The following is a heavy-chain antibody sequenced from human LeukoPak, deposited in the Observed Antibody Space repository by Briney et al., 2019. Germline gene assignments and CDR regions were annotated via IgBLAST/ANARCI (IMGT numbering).Heavy chain of an antibody. CDR1: GYTFTGYY. Sequence: EASVKVSCKASGYTFTGYYMHWVRQAPGQGLEWMGRINPNSGGTNYAQKFQGRVTMTRDTSISTAYMELSRLRSDDTAVYYCARAYTWIQLWLYVYWGQGTLVTVSS. V-gene: IGHV1-2*06. J-gene: IGHJ4*02. CDR3: ARAYTWIQLWLYVY. CDR2: INPNSGGT. D-gene: IGHD5-18*01.